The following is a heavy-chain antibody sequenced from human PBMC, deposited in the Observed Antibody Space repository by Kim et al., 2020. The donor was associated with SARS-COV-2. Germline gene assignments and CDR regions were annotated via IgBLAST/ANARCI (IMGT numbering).Heavy chain of an antibody. V-gene: IGHV3-48*04. CDR2: ISSSSSTI. Sequence: GGSLRLSCAASGFTFSSYSMNWVRQAPGKGLEWVSYISSSSSTIYYADSVKGRFTISRDNAKNSLYLQMNSLRAEDTAVYYCARSVLRGNFDYWGQGTLVTVSS. D-gene: IGHD4-17*01. CDR1: GFTFSSYS. CDR3: ARSVLRGNFDY. J-gene: IGHJ4*02.